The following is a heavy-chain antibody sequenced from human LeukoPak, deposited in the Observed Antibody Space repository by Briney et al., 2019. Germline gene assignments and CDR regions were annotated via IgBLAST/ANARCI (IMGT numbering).Heavy chain of an antibody. D-gene: IGHD4-17*01. CDR2: IYYSGST. CDR1: GGSISSYY. Sequence: SETLSLTCTVSGGSISSYYWSWIRQPPGKGLEWIGYIYYSGSTNYNPSLKSRVTISVDTSKNQFSLKLSSVTAADTAVYYCANYGGNSVDAFDIWGQGTMVTVSS. J-gene: IGHJ3*02. V-gene: IGHV4-59*12. CDR3: ANYGGNSVDAFDI.